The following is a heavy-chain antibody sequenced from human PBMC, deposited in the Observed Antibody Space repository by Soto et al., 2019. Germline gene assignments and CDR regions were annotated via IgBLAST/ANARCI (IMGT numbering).Heavy chain of an antibody. Sequence: QVQLQESGPGLVKPSQTLSLTCTVSGGSISSGGYYWSWIRQHPGKGLEWIGYIYYSGSTYYNPSLKSRGNISVDTSKYQVSLKLSSVTAADTAVYYCARCPPPRPYYDFWSGYPPTFDYWGQGTLVTVSS. CDR1: GGSISSGGYY. CDR2: IYYSGST. D-gene: IGHD3-3*01. V-gene: IGHV4-31*03. CDR3: ARCPPPRPYYDFWSGYPPTFDY. J-gene: IGHJ4*02.